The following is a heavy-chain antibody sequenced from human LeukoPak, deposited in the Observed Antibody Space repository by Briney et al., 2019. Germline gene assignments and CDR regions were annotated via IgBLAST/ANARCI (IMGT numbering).Heavy chain of an antibody. Sequence: ASVKVSCKASGYTFTGYYMHWVRQAPGQGLEWMGWINPNSGGTNYAQKFQGRVTMTRDTSISTAYMELSRLRSDDTAVYYCARAQDGYNSLYFDYWGQGTPVTVSS. CDR1: GYTFTGYY. J-gene: IGHJ4*02. D-gene: IGHD5-24*01. CDR3: ARAQDGYNSLYFDY. V-gene: IGHV1-2*02. CDR2: INPNSGGT.